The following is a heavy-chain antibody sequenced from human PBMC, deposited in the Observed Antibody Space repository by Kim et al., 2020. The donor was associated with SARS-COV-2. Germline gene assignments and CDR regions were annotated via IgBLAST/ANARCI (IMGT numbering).Heavy chain of an antibody. CDR2: ISGSGEKT. CDR3: AKGGGGSELPWDGLDV. D-gene: IGHD3-10*01. V-gene: IGHV3-23*01. Sequence: GGSLRLSCAASGFTFTNFAMAWVRQAPGKGLEWVSTISGSGEKTYYADSVKGRFTISRDNSLSTLYLQMNSLRVEYTGLYFCAKGGGGSELPWDGLDVWG. J-gene: IGHJ6*01. CDR1: GFTFTNFA.